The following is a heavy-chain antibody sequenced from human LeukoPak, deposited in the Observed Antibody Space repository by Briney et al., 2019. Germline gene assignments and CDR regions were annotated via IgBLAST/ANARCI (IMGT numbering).Heavy chain of an antibody. CDR1: GYTFTDYY. CDR2: IKTKSGDT. CDR3: ARVYYSGSLDY. Sequence: ASVKVSCKASGYTFTDYYLHWVRQAPGQGLEWMGWIKTKSGDTNYAQKFQGRVTMTRDTSISTAYMELSRLRSDDTAVYYCARVYYSGSLDYWGQGTLVTVSS. J-gene: IGHJ4*02. D-gene: IGHD1-26*01. V-gene: IGHV1-2*02.